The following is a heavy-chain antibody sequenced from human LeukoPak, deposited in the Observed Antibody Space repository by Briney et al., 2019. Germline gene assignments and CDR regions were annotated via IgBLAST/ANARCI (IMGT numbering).Heavy chain of an antibody. CDR3: ARTSAYYGMDV. J-gene: IGHJ6*02. CDR2: LYTGGST. CDR1: GGSISSGSYY. Sequence: SETLSLTCTVSGGSISSGSYYWSWIRQPAGKGLEWIGRLYTGGSTNYNPSLKSRITISVDTSKNQFSLELNSVTAADTAVYYCARTSAYYGMDVWGQGTTVTVSS. V-gene: IGHV4-61*02.